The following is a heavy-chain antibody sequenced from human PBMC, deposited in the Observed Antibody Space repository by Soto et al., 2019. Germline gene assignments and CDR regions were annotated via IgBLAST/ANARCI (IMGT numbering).Heavy chain of an antibody. CDR3: ARADYESWTGSYAMDF. CDR1: DDFIRRYY. CDR2: VSTSGAT. J-gene: IGHJ6*02. Sequence: QVQLQESGPRLVKPSETLSLTCTVSDDFIRRYYLNWIRQPAGKGLEWIGRVSTSGATNYNPSLGSRVTMSVDTSKNQFSLKLNSVSAANTAVYFCARADYESWTGSYAMDFWGQGTTVTVSS. D-gene: IGHD3-9*01. V-gene: IGHV4-4*07.